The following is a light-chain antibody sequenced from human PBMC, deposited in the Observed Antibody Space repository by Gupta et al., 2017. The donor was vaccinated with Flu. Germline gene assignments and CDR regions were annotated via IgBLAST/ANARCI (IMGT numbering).Light chain of an antibody. V-gene: IGKV3-11*01. CDR1: HSISNF. CDR2: DAS. Sequence: EIVLTQSPATLSLSPGARVTLFCRASHSISNFLAWYQHKPGQAPRLLIYDASNRAAGIPARFSGSGSGTDFTLTISSLEPEDFAVYYCQQRIHSPPFTFGGGTXVEIK. J-gene: IGKJ4*01. CDR3: QQRIHSPPFT.